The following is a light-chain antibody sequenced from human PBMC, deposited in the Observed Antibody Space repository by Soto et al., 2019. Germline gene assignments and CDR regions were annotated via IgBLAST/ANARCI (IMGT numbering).Light chain of an antibody. J-gene: IGLJ3*02. CDR1: SSDVGGYDY. Sequence: QSALTQPASVSESPGQSITISCTGTSSDVGGYDYVSWYQQHPGKAPKLIIYDVTNRPSGVSFRFSGSKSGNTASLTISGLQAEDEADYYCSSYTSSSTWVFGGGTKLTVL. V-gene: IGLV2-14*01. CDR2: DVT. CDR3: SSYTSSSTWV.